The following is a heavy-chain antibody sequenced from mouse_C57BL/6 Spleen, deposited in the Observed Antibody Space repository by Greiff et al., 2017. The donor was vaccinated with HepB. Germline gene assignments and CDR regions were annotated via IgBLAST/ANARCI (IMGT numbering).Heavy chain of an antibody. CDR2: INPNNGGT. V-gene: IGHV1-18*01. J-gene: IGHJ4*01. Sequence: EVKLMESGPELVKPGASVKIPCKASGYTFTDYNMDWVKQSHGKSLEWIGDINPNNGGTIYNQKFKGKATLTVDKSSSTAYMELRSLTSEDTAVYYCARERLRYSNLYAMDYWGQGTSVTVSS. CDR1: GYTFTDYN. CDR3: ARERLRYSNLYAMDY. D-gene: IGHD2-5*01.